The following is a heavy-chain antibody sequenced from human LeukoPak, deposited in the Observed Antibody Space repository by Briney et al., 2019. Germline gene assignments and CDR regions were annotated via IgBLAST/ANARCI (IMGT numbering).Heavy chain of an antibody. CDR2: ISTGGTT. V-gene: IGHV4-4*07. D-gene: IGHD5-24*01. Sequence: RASETLSLTCAVSGGSISSYYWSWIRQPAGKGLECIGRISTGGTTNYNPSLTSRITMSVDTSKNQFSLNLTSVTAADTAVYYCARELSPSRAHDYWGQGTLVTVSS. J-gene: IGHJ4*02. CDR3: ARELSPSRAHDY. CDR1: GGSISSYY.